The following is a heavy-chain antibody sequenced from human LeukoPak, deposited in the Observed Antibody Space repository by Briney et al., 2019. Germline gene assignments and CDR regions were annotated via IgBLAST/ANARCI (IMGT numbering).Heavy chain of an antibody. D-gene: IGHD7-27*01. CDR2: IYPDDSDT. V-gene: IGHV5-51*01. Sequence: GESLKISCKAFGYSFITYWIGWVRQMPGKGLEWMGIIYPDDSDTRYSPSFQGQVTFSADKSITTSYLQWSSLKASDSAMYYCARSTSWGTFDIWGQGTMVTFSS. CDR3: ARSTSWGTFDI. CDR1: GYSFITYW. J-gene: IGHJ3*02.